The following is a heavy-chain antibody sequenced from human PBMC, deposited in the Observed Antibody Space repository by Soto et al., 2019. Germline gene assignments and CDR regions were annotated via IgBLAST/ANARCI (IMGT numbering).Heavy chain of an antibody. J-gene: IGHJ3*01. CDR1: GFTFDDYA. D-gene: IGHD3-3*01. Sequence: GGSLRLSFAACGFTFDDYAMSWFRQAPGRGLEWVGVVRSRPSGGTTEYAASLRARLSISRDDSKSIVYLDMNSLMSEDTAVSYCTRGWLELILDPTEALDVWGQGTMVTVSS. CDR2: VRSRPSGGTT. V-gene: IGHV3-49*03. CDR3: TRGWLELILDPTEALDV.